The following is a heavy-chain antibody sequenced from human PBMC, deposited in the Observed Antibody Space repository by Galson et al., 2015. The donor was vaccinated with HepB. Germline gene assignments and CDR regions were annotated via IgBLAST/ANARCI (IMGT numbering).Heavy chain of an antibody. CDR2: IDWDDDK. CDR3: ARSRTVPATMRGYYYYGMDV. V-gene: IGHV2-70*04. Sequence: PALVKPTQTLTLTCTFSGFSLSTSGMRVSWIRQPPGMALEWLARIDWDDDKFYSTSLKTRLTISKDTSKNQVVLSMTNMDPVDTATYYCARSRTVPATMRGYYYYGMDVWGQGTTVTVSS. D-gene: IGHD2-2*01. CDR1: GFSLSTSGMR. J-gene: IGHJ6*02.